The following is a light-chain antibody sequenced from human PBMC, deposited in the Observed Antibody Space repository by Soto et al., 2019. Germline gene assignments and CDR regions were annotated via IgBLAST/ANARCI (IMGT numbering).Light chain of an antibody. CDR1: QSISSW. Sequence: DIQMTQSPSTLSVSVGDRVTITCRASQSISSWLAWYQQKPGKAPKSLIYKASSLESGVPSRFSGSGSGTEFTLTISSLQPDDFATYYCQQYSIYPNTFGQGTRLEIK. CDR3: QQYSIYPNT. V-gene: IGKV1-5*03. J-gene: IGKJ5*01. CDR2: KAS.